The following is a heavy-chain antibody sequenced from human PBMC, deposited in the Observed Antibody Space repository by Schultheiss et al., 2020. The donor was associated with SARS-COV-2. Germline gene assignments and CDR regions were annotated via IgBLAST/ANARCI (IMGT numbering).Heavy chain of an antibody. CDR1: GYSISSGYY. CDR3: ARVYYDFSLGY. Sequence: SETLSLTCAVSGYSISSGYYWGWIRQPPGKGLEWIGYIYYSGSTNYNPSLKSRVTISVDTSKNQFSLKLSSVTAADTAVYYCARVYYDFSLGYWGQGTLVTVSS. V-gene: IGHV4-38-2*01. D-gene: IGHD3-3*01. CDR2: IYYSGST. J-gene: IGHJ4*02.